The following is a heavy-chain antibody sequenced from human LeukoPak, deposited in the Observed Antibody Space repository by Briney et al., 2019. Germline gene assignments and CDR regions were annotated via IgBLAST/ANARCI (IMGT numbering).Heavy chain of an antibody. D-gene: IGHD3-22*01. CDR1: GFTFSSYG. CDR3: ARERKYYYDSSGYNTANWFDP. CDR2: IWYDGSNK. V-gene: IGHV3-33*01. J-gene: IGHJ5*02. Sequence: GGSLRLSCAASGFTFSSYGMHWVRQAPGKGLEWVAVIWYDGSNKYYADSVKGRFTTSRDNSKNTLYLQMNSLRAEDTAVYYCARERKYYYDSSGYNTANWFDPWGQGTLVTVSS.